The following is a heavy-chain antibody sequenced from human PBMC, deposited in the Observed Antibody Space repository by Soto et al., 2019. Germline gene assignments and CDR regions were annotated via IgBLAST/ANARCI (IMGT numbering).Heavy chain of an antibody. CDR2: IYPGDSDT. CDR3: ARCRGGQRPSYYYYYMDV. J-gene: IGHJ6*03. CDR1: GYSFTSYW. D-gene: IGHD3-10*01. Sequence: PGESLKISCKGSGYSFTSYWIGWVRQMPGKGLEWMGIIYPGDSDTRYSPSFQGQVTISADKSISTAYLQWSSLKASDTAMYYCARCRGGQRPSYYYYYMDVWGKGTTVTVAS. V-gene: IGHV5-51*01.